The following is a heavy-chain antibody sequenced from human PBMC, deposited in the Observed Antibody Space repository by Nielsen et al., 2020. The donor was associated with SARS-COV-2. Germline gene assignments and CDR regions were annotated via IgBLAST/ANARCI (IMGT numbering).Heavy chain of an antibody. CDR1: GFTFSSYG. CDR3: ARVPLYSSGWYYFDY. Sequence: GESLKISCAASGFTFSSYGMHWVRQAPGKGLEWVAVISYDGSNKYYADSVKGRFTISRDNSKNTLYLQMNSLRAEDTAVYYCARVPLYSSGWYYFDYWGQGTLVTVSS. D-gene: IGHD6-19*01. CDR2: ISYDGSNK. J-gene: IGHJ4*02. V-gene: IGHV3-30*03.